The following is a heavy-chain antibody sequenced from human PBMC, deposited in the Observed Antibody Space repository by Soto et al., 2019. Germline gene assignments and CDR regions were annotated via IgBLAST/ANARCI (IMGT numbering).Heavy chain of an antibody. Sequence: PSETLSPTCTVSGGSISSGGHYWTWIRQHPGKGLEWIGYIYNSDVVYYNPSLRSRAAVSVDTSKNQFSLKLSSVTAADTAVYYCARDNSGYSHFDYWGRGTLVTVSS. CDR2: IYNSDVV. J-gene: IGHJ4*02. V-gene: IGHV4-31*03. CDR3: ARDNSGYSHFDY. CDR1: GGSISSGGHY. D-gene: IGHD3-22*01.